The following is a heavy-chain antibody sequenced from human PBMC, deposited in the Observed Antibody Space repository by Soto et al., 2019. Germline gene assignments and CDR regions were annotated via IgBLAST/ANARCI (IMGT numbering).Heavy chain of an antibody. CDR2: IYHSGST. J-gene: IGHJ1*01. Sequence: QVQLQESGPGLVKPSGTLSLTCAVSGGSISSSNWWSWVRQPPGKGLEWIGEIYHSGSTNYNPSLKSRVSISVDKSKSQFSLKLRSVTAADTAVYYCARDSGQVAAAGTYFPHWGQGTLVTVSS. D-gene: IGHD6-13*01. CDR1: GGSISSSNW. V-gene: IGHV4-4*02. CDR3: ARDSGQVAAAGTYFPH.